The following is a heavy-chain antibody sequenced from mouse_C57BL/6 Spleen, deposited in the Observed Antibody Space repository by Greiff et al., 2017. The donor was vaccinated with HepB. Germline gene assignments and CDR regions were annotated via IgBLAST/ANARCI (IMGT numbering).Heavy chain of an antibody. V-gene: IGHV3-6*01. CDR1: GYSITSGYY. CDR3: ARSYGGFYAMDY. D-gene: IGHD1-1*01. J-gene: IGHJ4*01. CDR2: ISYDGSN. Sequence: EVQLQESGPGLVKPSQSLSLTCSVTGYSITSGYYWNWIRQFPGNKLEWMGYISYDGSNNYNPSLKNRISITRDTSKNQFFLKLNSVTTEDTATYYCARSYGGFYAMDYWGQGTSVTVSS.